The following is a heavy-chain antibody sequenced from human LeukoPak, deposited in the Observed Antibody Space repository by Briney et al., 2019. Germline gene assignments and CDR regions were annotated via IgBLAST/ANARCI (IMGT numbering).Heavy chain of an antibody. J-gene: IGHJ5*02. D-gene: IGHD6-19*01. CDR3: ARIPGAGYSNGWYRFDP. CDR2: ISRLGST. V-gene: IGHV4-34*01. CDR1: GGSFTDYY. Sequence: PPQTLSLACAVYGGSFTDYYWSWIRQPPGKVLEWIGEISRLGSTNYNTSLKSRVTISIDTSKNQFSLNLRSVTAADTALYDCARIPGAGYSNGWYRFDPWGQGTLVTVSS.